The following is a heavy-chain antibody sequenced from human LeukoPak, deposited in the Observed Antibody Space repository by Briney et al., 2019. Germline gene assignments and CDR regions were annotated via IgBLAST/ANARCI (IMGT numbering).Heavy chain of an antibody. Sequence: PSETLSLTCAVSGGSISSGGYSWSWLRQPPGKGLEWIGYIYHSGSTYYNPSIKSRVTISVDRSKNQFSLKLSSVTAADTAVYYCARDISSSWYNWFDPWGQGTLVTVSS. D-gene: IGHD6-13*01. CDR3: ARDISSSWYNWFDP. V-gene: IGHV4-30-2*01. CDR1: GGSISSGGYS. J-gene: IGHJ5*02. CDR2: IYHSGST.